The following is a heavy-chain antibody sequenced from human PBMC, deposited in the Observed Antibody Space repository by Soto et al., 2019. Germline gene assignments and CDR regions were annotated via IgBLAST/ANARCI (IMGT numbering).Heavy chain of an antibody. J-gene: IGHJ6*03. V-gene: IGHV3-33*01. CDR2: IWYDGSNK. CDR3: ARGAEQDIVVPLEQYQYYYYYYYMDV. D-gene: IGHD2-2*01. Sequence: GGSLRLSCAASGFTFSSYGMHWVRQAPGKGLEWVAVIWYDGSNKYYADSVKGRFTISRDNSKNTLYLQMNSLRAEDTAVYYCARGAEQDIVVPLEQYQYYYYYYYMDVWGKGTTVTVSS. CDR1: GFTFSSYG.